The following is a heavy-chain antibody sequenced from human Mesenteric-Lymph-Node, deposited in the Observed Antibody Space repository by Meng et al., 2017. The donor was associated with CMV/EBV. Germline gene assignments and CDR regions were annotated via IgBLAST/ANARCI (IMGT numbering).Heavy chain of an antibody. CDR2: IYYSGNT. CDR1: DGSIGSSSYY. V-gene: IGHV4-39*01. D-gene: IGHD3-10*01. J-gene: IGHJ6*02. CDR3: ARTPKVRYYYYYAMDV. Sequence: SETLSLTCIVSDGSIGSSSYYWGWIRQPPGKGLEWIGSIYYSGNTNYNPSLRSRVTISVDTSKNQFSLKLSSVTAADTAVYYCARTPKVRYYYYYAMDVWGPATTVTVSS.